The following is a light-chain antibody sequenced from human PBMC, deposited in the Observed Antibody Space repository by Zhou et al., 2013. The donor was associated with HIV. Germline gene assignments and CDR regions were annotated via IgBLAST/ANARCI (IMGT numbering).Light chain of an antibody. V-gene: IGKV2D-29*02. CDR1: QSLLHSDGKTY. CDR3: QQAHSSPT. J-gene: IGKJ5*01. CDR2: ELS. Sequence: VMTQSPLSLSVTPGQTASMSCKSSQSLLHSDGKTYLYWYLQKPGQSPQLLIYELSNRFSGVADRFSGSGSGTDFTLTINSLQPEDFATYFCQQAHSSPTFGQGTRLEIK.